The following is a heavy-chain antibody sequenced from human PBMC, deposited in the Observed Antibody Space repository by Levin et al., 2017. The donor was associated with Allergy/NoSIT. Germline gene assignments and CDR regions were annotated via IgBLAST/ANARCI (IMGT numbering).Heavy chain of an antibody. V-gene: IGHV4-34*01. CDR2: INHSGST. J-gene: IGHJ6*03. CDR3: ALTTVTTRYYYYYMDV. D-gene: IGHD4-17*01. Sequence: SETLSLTCAVYGGSFSGYYWSWIRQPPGKGLEWIGEINHSGSTNYNPSLKSRVTISVDTSKNQFSLKLSSVTAADTAVYYCALTTVTTRYYYYYMDVWGKGTTVTVSS. CDR1: GGSFSGYY.